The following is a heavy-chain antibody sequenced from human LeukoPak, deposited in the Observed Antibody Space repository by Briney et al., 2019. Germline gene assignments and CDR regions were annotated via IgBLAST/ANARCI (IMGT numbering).Heavy chain of an antibody. D-gene: IGHD3-22*01. CDR1: GFTFSNAW. CDR2: IKSKTDGGTT. V-gene: IGHV3-15*01. CDR3: TTEGTVVITTPRAFDI. Sequence: GGSLRLSCAASGFTFSNAWMSWVRQAPGKGLEWVGRIKSKTDGGTTDYAAPVKGRFTISRDDSKNTLYLQMNSLKTEDTAVYYCTTEGTVVITTPRAFDIWGQGTMVTVSS. J-gene: IGHJ3*02.